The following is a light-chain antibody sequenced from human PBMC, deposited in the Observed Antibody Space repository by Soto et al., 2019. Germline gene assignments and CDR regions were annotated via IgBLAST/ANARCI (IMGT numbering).Light chain of an antibody. CDR2: AAS. CDR3: QQSYSSPPT. J-gene: IGKJ1*01. Sequence: EIQVTQNTSSLSASVEDRVIITCLASQSISNHLNWYQQKPGKAPKLLIFAASSLQSGVPSRFSGSRSGPDFTLTISSLQPEDFATYYCQQSYSSPPTFCHGTKVDI. CDR1: QSISNH. V-gene: IGKV1-39*01.